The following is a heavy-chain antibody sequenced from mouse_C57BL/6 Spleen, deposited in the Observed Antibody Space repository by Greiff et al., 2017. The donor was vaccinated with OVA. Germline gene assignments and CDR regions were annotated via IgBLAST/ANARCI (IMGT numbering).Heavy chain of an antibody. CDR1: GFTFSSYG. Sequence: EVHLVESGGDLVKPGGSLKLSCAASGFTFSSYGMSWVRQTPDKRLEWVATISSGGSYTYYPDSVKGRFTISRDNAKNTLYLQMSSLKSEDTAMYYCARHGSSSPWFAYWGQGTLVTVSA. CDR3: ARHGSSSPWFAY. CDR2: ISSGGSYT. J-gene: IGHJ3*01. D-gene: IGHD1-1*01. V-gene: IGHV5-6*01.